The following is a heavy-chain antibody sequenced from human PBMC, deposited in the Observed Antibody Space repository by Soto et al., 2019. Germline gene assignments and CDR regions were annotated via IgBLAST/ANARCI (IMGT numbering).Heavy chain of an antibody. J-gene: IGHJ4*02. CDR1: GFTFRTYW. CDR3: ASPTVGGFDR. D-gene: IGHD3-16*01. Sequence: EVQLVESGGGLVQPGGSLRLSCAASGFTFRTYWMHWVRQVAGKGLEWVSHINTDGSGTSYADSVTGRFTISRDNAKNTLYLQMNNLRAEDKELYHCASPTVGGFDRWGQGTLVTVSS. V-gene: IGHV3-74*01. CDR2: INTDGSGT.